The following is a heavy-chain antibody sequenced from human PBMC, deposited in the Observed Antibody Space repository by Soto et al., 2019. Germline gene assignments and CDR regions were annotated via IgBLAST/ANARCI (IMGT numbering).Heavy chain of an antibody. Sequence: SETLSLTCTASGGSISSYYWSWIRQPPGKGLEWIGYIYYSGSTNYNPSLKSRVTISVDTSKNQFSLKLSSVTAADTAVYYCARDHRQQLPPYYYYYYGMDVWGQGTTVTVSS. J-gene: IGHJ6*02. V-gene: IGHV4-59*01. CDR3: ARDHRQQLPPYYYYYYGMDV. D-gene: IGHD6-13*01. CDR1: GGSISSYY. CDR2: IYYSGST.